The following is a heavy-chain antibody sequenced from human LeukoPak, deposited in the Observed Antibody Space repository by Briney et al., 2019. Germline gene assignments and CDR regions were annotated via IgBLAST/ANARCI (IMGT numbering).Heavy chain of an antibody. J-gene: IGHJ4*02. Sequence: SGTLSLTCAVSGGSISSNNWWSWVRQPPGKGLEWIGEIYHSGSTNYNPSLKSRVTISVDKSKNQFSLKLSSVTAADTAVYYCARGPDSSGYPLGYWGQGTLVTVSS. CDR1: GGSISSNNW. D-gene: IGHD3-22*01. CDR2: IYHSGST. CDR3: ARGPDSSGYPLGY. V-gene: IGHV4-4*02.